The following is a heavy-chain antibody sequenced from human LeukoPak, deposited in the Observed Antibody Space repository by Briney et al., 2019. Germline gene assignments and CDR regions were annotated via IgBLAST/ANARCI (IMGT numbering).Heavy chain of an antibody. CDR1: GGSISTYY. J-gene: IGHJ3*02. V-gene: IGHV4-59*07. CDR2: IYYSGST. CDR3: ARVSETTLIIVAPGVFDI. Sequence: PSHTLSLTCTVSGGSISTYYWGWIRQPPGKGREWIGNIYYSGSTNYNPSLKSRVTISVDTSKNQFSLKLSSVTAADTAMYYCARVSETTLIIVAPGVFDIWGQGTMVTVSS. D-gene: IGHD3-22*01.